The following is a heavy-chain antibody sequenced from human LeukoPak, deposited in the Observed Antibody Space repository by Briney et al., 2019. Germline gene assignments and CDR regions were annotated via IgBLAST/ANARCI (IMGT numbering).Heavy chain of an antibody. J-gene: IGHJ4*02. CDR2: ISYEVSNK. CDR1: GFTFSSYG. V-gene: IGHV3-30*03. D-gene: IGHD5-24*01. Sequence: PGRSLRLSCAASGFTFSSYGMHWVRQAPGKGLEWVAVISYEVSNKYYADSVKGRFTISRDNSKNTLYLQMNSLRAEDTAVYYCARDGRDGYNFGGQGTLVIVSS. CDR3: ARDGRDGYNF.